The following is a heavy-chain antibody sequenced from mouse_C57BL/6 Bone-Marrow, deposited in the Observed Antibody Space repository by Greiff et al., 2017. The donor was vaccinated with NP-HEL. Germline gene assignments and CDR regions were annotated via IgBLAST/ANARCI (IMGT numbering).Heavy chain of an antibody. CDR2: IYPGDGDT. Sequence: QVQLQQSGPELVKPGASVKISCKASGYAFSSSWMNWVKQRPGKGLEWIGRIYPGDGDTTYNGKFKGKATLTADKSSSTAYMQLSSLTSEDSAVYFCARGFYYYGSSFFDYWGQGTTLTVSS. CDR3: ARGFYYYGSSFFDY. J-gene: IGHJ2*01. V-gene: IGHV1-82*01. CDR1: GYAFSSSW. D-gene: IGHD1-1*01.